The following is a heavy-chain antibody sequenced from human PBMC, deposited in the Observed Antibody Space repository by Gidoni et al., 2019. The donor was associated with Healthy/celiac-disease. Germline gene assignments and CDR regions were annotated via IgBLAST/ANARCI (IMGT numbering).Heavy chain of an antibody. CDR1: GFTCDDSA. CDR3: AKDSYDSSGYYYALFDY. J-gene: IGHJ4*02. Sequence: EVQLVESGGGWVQPGRSLRPSCAASGFTCDDSAMHWVRQAPGKGLEWVSGISWNSGSIGYADSVKGRFTSSRDNAKNSLYLQMNSLRAEDTALYYCAKDSYDSSGYYYALFDYWGQGTLVTVSS. D-gene: IGHD3-22*01. CDR2: ISWNSGSI. V-gene: IGHV3-9*01.